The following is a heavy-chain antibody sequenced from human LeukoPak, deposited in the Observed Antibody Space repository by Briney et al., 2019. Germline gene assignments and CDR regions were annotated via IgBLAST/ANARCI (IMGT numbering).Heavy chain of an antibody. CDR3: ARDYKIAAAGRYYYYYMDV. Sequence: SETLSLTCTVSGGSISSYYWSWIRQPAGKGLEWIGRIYTSGSTNYNPSLKSRVTMSVDTSKNQFSLKLSSVTAADTAVYYYARDYKIAAAGRYYYYYMDVWGKGTTVTVSS. CDR1: GGSISSYY. D-gene: IGHD6-13*01. J-gene: IGHJ6*03. CDR2: IYTSGST. V-gene: IGHV4-4*07.